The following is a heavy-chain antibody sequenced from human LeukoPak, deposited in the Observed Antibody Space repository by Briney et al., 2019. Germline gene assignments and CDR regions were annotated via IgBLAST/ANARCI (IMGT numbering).Heavy chain of an antibody. J-gene: IGHJ4*02. CDR3: ARDLEAANTYYFDY. CDR1: GFIVNTNY. D-gene: IGHD6-13*01. V-gene: IGHV3-66*01. Sequence: GGSLRLSCAASGFIVNTNYMSWVRQAPGKGLEWVSITSSAGTTYYADSVKGRFTISRDNSKNTVYLQVSSLRDEDTAVYYCARDLEAANTYYFDYWGQGTMVTVSS. CDR2: TSSAGTT.